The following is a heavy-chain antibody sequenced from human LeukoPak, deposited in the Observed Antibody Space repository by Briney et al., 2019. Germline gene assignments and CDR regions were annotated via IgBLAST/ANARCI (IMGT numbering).Heavy chain of an antibody. CDR2: RYESGST. D-gene: IGHD2/OR15-2a*01. V-gene: IGHV4-39*01. Sequence: SETLSLTCTLSGGSTSLTTYYWGWIRQTPGKGLEWIGSRYESGSTYYNPTLKSRLSISVDTSKSQISLSLTSVTAADTAVYYCASSRRWEVRIMDYFYLDVWGKGTTVTVSS. CDR3: ASSRRWEVRIMDYFYLDV. J-gene: IGHJ6*04. CDR1: GGSTSLTTYY.